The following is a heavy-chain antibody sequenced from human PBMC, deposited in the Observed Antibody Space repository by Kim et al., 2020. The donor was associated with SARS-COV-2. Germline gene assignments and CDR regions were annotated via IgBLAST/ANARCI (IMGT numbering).Heavy chain of an antibody. CDR1: GGSVSSGSYY. J-gene: IGHJ5*02. D-gene: IGHD3-3*01. Sequence: SETLSLTCTVSGGSVSSGSYYWSWIRQPPGKGLEWIGYIYYSGSTNYNPSLKSRVTISVDTSKNQFSLKLSSVTAADTAVYYCARAPSGGFGVVLNWFDP. CDR3: ARAPSGGFGVVLNWFDP. CDR2: IYYSGST. V-gene: IGHV4-61*01.